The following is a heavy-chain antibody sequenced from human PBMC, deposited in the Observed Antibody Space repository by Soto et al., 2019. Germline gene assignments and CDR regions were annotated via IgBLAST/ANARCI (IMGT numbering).Heavy chain of an antibody. D-gene: IGHD3-3*01. Sequence: GGSLRLSCAASGFTFSSYGMHWVRQAPGKGLEWVAVISYDGSNKYYADSVKGRFTISRDNSKNTLYLQMNSLRAEDTAVYYCAKTKRPHYDFWSGYYSPYYYYGMDVWGQGTTVTVSS. CDR3: AKTKRPHYDFWSGYYSPYYYYGMDV. CDR1: GFTFSSYG. J-gene: IGHJ6*02. V-gene: IGHV3-30*18. CDR2: ISYDGSNK.